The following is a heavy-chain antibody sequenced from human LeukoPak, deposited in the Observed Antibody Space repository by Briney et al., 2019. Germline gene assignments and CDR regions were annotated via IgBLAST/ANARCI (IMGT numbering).Heavy chain of an antibody. CDR3: ATYYDSSGYQNWFDP. J-gene: IGHJ5*02. CDR1: GYTFTSYG. V-gene: IGHV1-18*01. D-gene: IGHD3-22*01. Sequence: ASVKVSCKASGYTFTSYGISWVRQAPGQGLEWMGWISAYNGNTNYAQKLQGRVTMTEDTSTDTAYMELSSLRSEDTAVYYCATYYDSSGYQNWFDPWGQGTLVTVSS. CDR2: ISAYNGNT.